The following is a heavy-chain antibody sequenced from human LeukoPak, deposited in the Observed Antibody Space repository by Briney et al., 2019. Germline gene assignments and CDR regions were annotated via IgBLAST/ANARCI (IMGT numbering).Heavy chain of an antibody. J-gene: IGHJ4*02. V-gene: IGHV4-59*01. CDR1: GASINSYY. D-gene: IGHD3-16*01. CDR3: ARDSVWAGNDY. Sequence: SETLSLTCTVSGASINSYYWSWIRQPPGKGLEWIGYIYYSGSTNYNPSLKSRVTISVDTSKNQFSLKLSSVTAADTAVYYCARDSVWAGNDYWGQGTLVTVSS. CDR2: IYYSGST.